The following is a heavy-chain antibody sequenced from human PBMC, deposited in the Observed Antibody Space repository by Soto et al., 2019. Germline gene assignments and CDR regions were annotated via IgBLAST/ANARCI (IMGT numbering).Heavy chain of an antibody. Sequence: SSVKVSCKASGYTFTGHYMHWVRQAPGQGLEWMGWINPNSVGTNYAQKFQGRVTMTRDTSISTAYMELSRLRSDDTAVYYCAREPMVRAAHGFDIWGQGTMVTVSS. D-gene: IGHD3-10*01. V-gene: IGHV1-2*02. CDR3: AREPMVRAAHGFDI. CDR2: INPNSVGT. CDR1: GYTFTGHY. J-gene: IGHJ3*02.